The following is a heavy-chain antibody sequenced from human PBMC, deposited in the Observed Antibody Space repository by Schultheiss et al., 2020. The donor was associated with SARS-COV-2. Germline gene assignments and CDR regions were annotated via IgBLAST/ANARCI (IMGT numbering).Heavy chain of an antibody. CDR3: ARLVDYAHFDY. CDR2: LYFDGSKK. D-gene: IGHD4-17*01. V-gene: IGHV3-30*03. Sequence: GGSLRLSCAASGFTLTNYGMHWVRQAPGEGLEWVAHLYFDGSKKYYGDSVKGRFTISRDNSKDTLYLQMNSLRGEDTAVYYCARLVDYAHFDYWGHGTLVTVSS. CDR1: GFTLTNYG. J-gene: IGHJ4*01.